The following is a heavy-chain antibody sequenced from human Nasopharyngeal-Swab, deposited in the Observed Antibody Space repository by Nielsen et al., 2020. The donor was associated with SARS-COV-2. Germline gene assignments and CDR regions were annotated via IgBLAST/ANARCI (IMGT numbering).Heavy chain of an antibody. CDR3: ARGRYYYYGSGSYYGKFDP. CDR1: LYTFSSYD. D-gene: IGHD3-10*01. J-gene: IGHJ5*02. Sequence: ASVKVSCKASLYTFSSYDINWVRQATGQGLEWMGWMNPNSGNTGYAQKFQGRVTMTRNTSISTAYMELSSLRSEDTAVYYCARGRYYYYGSGSYYGKFDPWGQGTLVTVSS. V-gene: IGHV1-8*01. CDR2: MNPNSGNT.